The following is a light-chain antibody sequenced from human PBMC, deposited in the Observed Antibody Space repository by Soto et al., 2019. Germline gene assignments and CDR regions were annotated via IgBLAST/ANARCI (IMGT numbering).Light chain of an antibody. Sequence: DIVLTQSPGTLSLSPGERATLSCRASQSVSSKYLAWYQQKPGQAPRVLIYGTSIRASGVPERFSGGGSGTDFTLTITRLEPEDFAVYYCQQYNSYSTFGGGTKVEIK. J-gene: IGKJ4*01. CDR3: QQYNSYST. CDR1: QSVSSKY. V-gene: IGKV3-20*01. CDR2: GTS.